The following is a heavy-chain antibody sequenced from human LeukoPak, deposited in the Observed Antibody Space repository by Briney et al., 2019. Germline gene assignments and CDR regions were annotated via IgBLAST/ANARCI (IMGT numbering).Heavy chain of an antibody. CDR3: ARHFPPAVTTPTPPYYYYGMDV. V-gene: IGHV1-69*13. J-gene: IGHJ6*02. CDR1: GGTFSSYA. CDR2: IIPIFGTA. D-gene: IGHD4-11*01. Sequence: ASVKVSCKASGGTFSSYAISWVRQAPGQGLEWMGGIIPIFGTANYAQKFQGRVTITADESASTAYMELSSLRSEDTAVYYCARHFPPAVTTPTPPYYYYGMDVWGQGTTVTVSS.